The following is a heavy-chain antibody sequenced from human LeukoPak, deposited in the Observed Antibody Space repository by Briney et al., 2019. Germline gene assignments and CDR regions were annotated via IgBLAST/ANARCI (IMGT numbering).Heavy chain of an antibody. CDR3: ARGKVVAGTPGQNSWDY. J-gene: IGHJ4*02. Sequence: ASETLSLTCTVSGGSISNYYWNWIRQPAGKGLEWIGRIYTSGTTNYNPSLKSRVSMSVDTSKNQFSLKLSSVTAADTAVYYCARGKVVAGTPGQNSWDYWGQGTLVTVSS. V-gene: IGHV4-4*07. CDR1: GGSISNYY. CDR2: IYTSGTT. D-gene: IGHD6-19*01.